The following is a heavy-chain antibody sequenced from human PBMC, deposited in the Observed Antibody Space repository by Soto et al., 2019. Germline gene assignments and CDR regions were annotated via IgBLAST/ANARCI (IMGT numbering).Heavy chain of an antibody. D-gene: IGHD6-6*01. V-gene: IGHV3-30-3*01. Sequence: QVQLVESGGGVVQPGRSLRLSCAASGFTFSSYAMHWVRQAPGKGLEWVAVISYDGSNKYYADSVKGRFTISRDNSKNTLYLQMNSLRAEDTAVYYCARDLYSSSSLGWFDPWGQGTLVTVSS. J-gene: IGHJ5*02. CDR2: ISYDGSNK. CDR1: GFTFSSYA. CDR3: ARDLYSSSSLGWFDP.